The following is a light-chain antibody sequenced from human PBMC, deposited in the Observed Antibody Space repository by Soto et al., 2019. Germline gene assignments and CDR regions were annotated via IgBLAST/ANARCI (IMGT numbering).Light chain of an antibody. V-gene: IGLV1-40*01. CDR1: SSNIGAGYD. J-gene: IGLJ1*01. CDR3: XSXDNSLSVFYV. CDR2: GNN. Sequence: QSVLTQPPSVSGAPGQRVTISCTGSSSNIGAGYDVHWYQQLPGTXPKLLIXGNNKRPSGXXXXFSGSRSGTSASLAITGXXXXXXXXXXXXSXDNSLSVFYVFGTGTKLTV.